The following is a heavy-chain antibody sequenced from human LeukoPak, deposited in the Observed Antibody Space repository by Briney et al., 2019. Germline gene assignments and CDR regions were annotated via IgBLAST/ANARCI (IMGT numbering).Heavy chain of an antibody. Sequence: SETLSLTCAVSGDSISTSTWWNWVRQPPGKGLEWIGEIYHNGNTNRNPSLKSRVTISVDKTKNQFSLKLSSVTAADTAVYYCARCDYSKSNFDYWGQGTLVTVSS. CDR3: ARCDYSKSNFDY. D-gene: IGHD4-11*01. V-gene: IGHV4-4*02. CDR2: IYHNGNT. CDR1: GDSISTSTW. J-gene: IGHJ4*02.